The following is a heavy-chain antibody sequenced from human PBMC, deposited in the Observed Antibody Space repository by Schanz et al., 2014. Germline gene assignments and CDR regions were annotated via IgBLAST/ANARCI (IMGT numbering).Heavy chain of an antibody. J-gene: IGHJ5*02. V-gene: IGHV3-23*01. CDR3: SRALFPGGTQTFST. Sequence: EVQLLESGGGLVQPGGSLRLSCEASGFSFGNYGMSWVRQAPGKGLEWVAGFDAHDGRAYYAGSAKGRFTISRDNSKSTLYVEMNSLRVEDTAVYYCSRALFPGGTQTFSTWGRGTLVTVSS. D-gene: IGHD2-8*02. CDR2: FDAHDGRA. CDR1: GFSFGNYG.